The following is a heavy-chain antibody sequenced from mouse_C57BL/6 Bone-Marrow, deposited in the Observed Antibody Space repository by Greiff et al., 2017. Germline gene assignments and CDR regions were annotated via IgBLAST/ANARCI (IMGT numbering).Heavy chain of an antibody. CDR1: GYTFTRYG. V-gene: IGHV1-81*01. CDR2: IYPRSGNT. CDR3: ARSRQLRLRYFDV. J-gene: IGHJ1*03. Sequence: QVQLQQSGAELARPGASVKLSCKASGYTFTRYGISWVKQRTGQGLEWIGEIYPRSGNTYYNEKFKGKATMTADKTSSTAYMELRSLTSEDSAVYYCARSRQLRLRYFDVWGTGTTVTVSS. D-gene: IGHD3-2*02.